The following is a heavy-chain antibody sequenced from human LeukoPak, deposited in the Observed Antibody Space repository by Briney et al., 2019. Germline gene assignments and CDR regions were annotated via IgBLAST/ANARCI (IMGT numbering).Heavy chain of an antibody. D-gene: IGHD7-27*01. CDR2: MCPNSGDT. CDR1: GYTFTNYD. J-gene: IGHJ4*02. Sequence: ASVKVSCKASGYTFTNYDFNWVRQATGQRPEWMGWMCPNSGDTGYAQKFQDRVTMTRNTSISTAYMELSSLRSDDTAVYYCARGPPNWGYDYWGPGTLVTVSS. CDR3: ARGPPNWGYDY. V-gene: IGHV1-8*01.